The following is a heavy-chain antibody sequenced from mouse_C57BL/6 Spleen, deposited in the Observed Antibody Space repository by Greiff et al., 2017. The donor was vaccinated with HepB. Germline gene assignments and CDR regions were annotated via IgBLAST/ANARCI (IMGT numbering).Heavy chain of an antibody. D-gene: IGHD1-1*01. CDR2: INPNYGTT. CDR3: ARSYYYGSSDYFDY. Sequence: VQLQQSGPELVKPGASVKISCKASGYSFTDYNMNWVKQSNGKSLEWIGVINPNYGTTRYNQKFKGKATLTVDQSSSTADMQLNSLTSEDSAVYYCARSYYYGSSDYFDYWGQGTTLTVSS. J-gene: IGHJ2*01. V-gene: IGHV1-39*01. CDR1: GYSFTDYN.